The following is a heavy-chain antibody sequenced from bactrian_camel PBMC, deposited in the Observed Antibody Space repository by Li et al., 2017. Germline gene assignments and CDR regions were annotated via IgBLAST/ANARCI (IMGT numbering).Heavy chain of an antibody. V-gene: IGHV3S1*01. CDR2: ISAGGDII. J-gene: IGHJ7*01. Sequence: VQLVESGGALVQPGGSLRLSCTASGFAYSTSAMNWVRQAPGKGLEWVALISAGGDIIDYAHSVRGRFTISKDNDNNTLFLQMSGLKPEDTAMYYCAKRLDSGSWSRYHYAMDYWGKGTQVTVS. D-gene: IGHD6*01. CDR1: GFAYSTSA.